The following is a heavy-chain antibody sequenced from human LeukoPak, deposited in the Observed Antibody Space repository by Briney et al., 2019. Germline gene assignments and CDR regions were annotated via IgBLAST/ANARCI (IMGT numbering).Heavy chain of an antibody. CDR1: GFTFSSYS. CDR3: AKQSYDFWSGYET. V-gene: IGHV3-21*04. J-gene: IGHJ5*02. CDR2: ISSSSSYI. Sequence: GGSLRLSCAASGFTFSSYSMNWVRQAPGKGLEWVSSISSSSSYIYYADSVKGRFTISRDNAKNSLYLQMNSLRAEDTAEYYCAKQSYDFWSGYETWGQGTLVTVSS. D-gene: IGHD3-3*01.